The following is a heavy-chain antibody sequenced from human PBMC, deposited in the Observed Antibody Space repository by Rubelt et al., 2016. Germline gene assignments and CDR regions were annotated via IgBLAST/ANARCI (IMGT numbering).Heavy chain of an antibody. CDR1: GGSISSSSYY. D-gene: IGHD6-6*01. J-gene: IGHJ4*02. V-gene: IGHV3-11*04. CDR2: ISNGGGTI. Sequence: QQQLQESGPGLVKPSETLSLTCAVSGGSISSSSYYWGWIRQPPGKGLEWISYISNGGGTIYYADSVKGRFTISRDDAKNQLYLQMNSLSAEDTAFYFCARDQRPAARLVYFDSWGQGTLVTVSP. CDR3: ARDQRPAARLVYFDS.